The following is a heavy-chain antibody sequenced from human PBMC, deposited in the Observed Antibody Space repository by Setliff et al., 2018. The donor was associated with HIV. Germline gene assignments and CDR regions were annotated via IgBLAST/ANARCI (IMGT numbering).Heavy chain of an antibody. Sequence: SETLSLTCTVSGGSISSGSYYWSWVRQPAGKGLEWIGRIYISGSTNYNPSLKSRVTIPVDTSKNQFSLRLSSVTAADTAVYYCAREHEGGTGWFDPWGQGTLVTVSS. CDR2: IYISGST. CDR1: GGSISSGSYY. D-gene: IGHD3-16*01. CDR3: AREHEGGTGWFDP. J-gene: IGHJ5*02. V-gene: IGHV4-61*02.